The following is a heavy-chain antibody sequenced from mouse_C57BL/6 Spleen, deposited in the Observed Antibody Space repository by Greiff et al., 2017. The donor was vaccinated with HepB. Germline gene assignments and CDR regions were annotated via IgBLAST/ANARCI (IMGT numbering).Heavy chain of an antibody. J-gene: IGHJ4*01. CDR2: ISSGGDYI. Sequence: VQLKESGEGLVKPGGSLKLSCAASGFTFSSYAMSWVRQTPEKRLEWVAYISSGGDYIYYADTVKGRFTISRDNARNTLYLQMSSLKSEDTAMYYCTREPPYYAMNYGGQGTSVTVSS. CDR1: GFTFSSYA. V-gene: IGHV5-9-1*02. CDR3: TREPPYYAMNY.